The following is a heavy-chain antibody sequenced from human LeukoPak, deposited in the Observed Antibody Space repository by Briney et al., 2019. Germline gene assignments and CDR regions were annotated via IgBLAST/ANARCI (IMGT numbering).Heavy chain of an antibody. D-gene: IGHD3-3*01. CDR3: ARGEVRTAKTYTWSSRPYYSYSYMDV. CDR2: INHTGSI. Sequence: SETLSLTCSVNGGSFSGYSYSWIRQPPGKGLEWIGEINHTGSIRYNPSLKSPVTISVDTSKKHFSLEMSSVTAADTAVYYCARGEVRTAKTYTWSSRPYYSYSYMDVWGKGTTITVSS. J-gene: IGHJ6*03. CDR1: GGSFSGYS. V-gene: IGHV4-34*01.